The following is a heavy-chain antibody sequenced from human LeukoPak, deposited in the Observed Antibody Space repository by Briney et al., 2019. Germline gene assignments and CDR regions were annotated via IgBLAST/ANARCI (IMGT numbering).Heavy chain of an antibody. CDR3: ATSGSYPPPWFDP. J-gene: IGHJ5*02. CDR2: INPSGGST. V-gene: IGHV1-46*01. D-gene: IGHD1-26*01. CDR1: GGTFSSYA. Sequence: GASVKVSCKASGGTFSSYAISWVRQAPGQGLEWTGIINPSGGSTSYAQKFQGRVTMTEDTSTDTAYMELSSLRSEDTAVYYCATSGSYPPPWFDPWGQGTLVTVSS.